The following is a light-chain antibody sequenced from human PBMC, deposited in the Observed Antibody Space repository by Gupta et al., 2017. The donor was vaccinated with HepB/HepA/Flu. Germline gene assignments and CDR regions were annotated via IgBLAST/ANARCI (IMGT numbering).Light chain of an antibody. V-gene: IGLV1-44*01. J-gene: IGLJ2*01. Sequence: QSVLTQPPSASGTPGQRVTISCSGSSSNIGSNTVNWYQQLPGTAPKLLIYDDDRRPSGVPDRFSGSKSGTSASLAISGLQSDDEANYYCSTWDDSLDGSVTFGGGTKLTVL. CDR3: STWDDSLDGSVT. CDR2: DDD. CDR1: SSNIGSNT.